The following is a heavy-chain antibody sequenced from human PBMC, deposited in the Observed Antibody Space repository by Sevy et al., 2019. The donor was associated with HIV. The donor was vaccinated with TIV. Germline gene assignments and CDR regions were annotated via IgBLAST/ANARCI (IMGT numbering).Heavy chain of an antibody. Sequence: SETLSLTCTVSGGSISSYYWSWIRQPPGKGLEWIGYIYYSGRTNYNPSLKSRVTISVDTSKNQFSLKLSSVTAADTAAYYCARDYGGGPGWFDPWGQGTLVTVSS. D-gene: IGHD3-10*01. CDR2: IYYSGRT. CDR3: ARDYGGGPGWFDP. V-gene: IGHV4-59*13. CDR1: GGSISSYY. J-gene: IGHJ5*02.